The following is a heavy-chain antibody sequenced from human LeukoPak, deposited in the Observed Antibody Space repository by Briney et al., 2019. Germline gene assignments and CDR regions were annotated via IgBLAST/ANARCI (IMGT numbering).Heavy chain of an antibody. CDR3: ARQLGAYSYPFDI. V-gene: IGHV4-39*01. CDR2: IYYSGST. Sequence: SETLSLTCTVSGGSISSSSYYWGWIRQPPGKGLEWLGSIYYSGSTLYNPSLTSRVTISVDPSKNQLSLRLNSVTAADTAVYYCARQLGAYSYPFDIWGQGTKVTVSS. CDR1: GGSISSSSYY. J-gene: IGHJ3*02. D-gene: IGHD3-16*01.